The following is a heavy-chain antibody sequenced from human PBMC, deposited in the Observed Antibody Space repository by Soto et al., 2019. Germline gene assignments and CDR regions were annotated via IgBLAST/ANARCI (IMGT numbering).Heavy chain of an antibody. J-gene: IGHJ6*02. Sequence: GGALRLSCATPGFTFSSYGKDWVRQATGKGLEWVSAIGTAGDTYYPGSVKGRFTISRENAKNSLYLQMNSLRAEDTAVYYCARGGSGYYYGMDVWGQGTTVTVSS. CDR2: IGTAGDT. D-gene: IGHD3-10*01. V-gene: IGHV3-13*01. CDR3: ARGGSGYYYGMDV. CDR1: GFTFSSYG.